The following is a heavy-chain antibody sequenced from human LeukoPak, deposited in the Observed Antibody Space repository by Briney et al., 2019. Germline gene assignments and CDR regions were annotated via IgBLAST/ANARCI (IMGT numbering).Heavy chain of an antibody. D-gene: IGHD3-10*01. CDR3: ARDRRPYYGSGSYDNWFDP. CDR2: INAGNGNT. CDR1: GYTFTSYA. Sequence: GASVKVSCKASGYTFTSYAMHWVRQAPGQRLEWMGWINAGNGNTKYSQKFQGRVTITRDTSASTAYMELSSLRSEDTAVYYCARDRRPYYGSGSYDNWFDPWGQGTLVTVSS. J-gene: IGHJ5*02. V-gene: IGHV1-3*01.